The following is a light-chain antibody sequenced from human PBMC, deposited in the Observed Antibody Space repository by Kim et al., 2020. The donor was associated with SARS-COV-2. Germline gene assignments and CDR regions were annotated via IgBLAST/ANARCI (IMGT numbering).Light chain of an antibody. Sequence: GQSVTVSCSGTTTDIGTYDYVSWYQQHPGKAPKLIISDVNKRPSGVSTRFSGSKSGNTASLTVSGLQADDEADYYCSSYSSVTTWVFGGGTQLTVL. CDR3: SSYSSVTTWV. CDR1: TTDIGTYDY. J-gene: IGLJ3*02. CDR2: DVN. V-gene: IGLV2-14*03.